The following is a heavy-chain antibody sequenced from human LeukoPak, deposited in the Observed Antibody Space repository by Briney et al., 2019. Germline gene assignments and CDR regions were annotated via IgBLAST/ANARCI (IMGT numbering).Heavy chain of an antibody. CDR3: ARGRQNSGSYSDAFDI. CDR2: IRYDGSNK. V-gene: IGHV3-30*02. D-gene: IGHD1-26*01. J-gene: IGHJ3*02. CDR1: GFTFSSYG. Sequence: GGSLRLSCAASGFTFSSYGMHWVRQAPGKGLEWVAFIRYDGSNKYYADSVKGRFTISRDNSKNTLYLQMNSLRAEDTAVYYCARGRQNSGSYSDAFDIWGQGTMVTISS.